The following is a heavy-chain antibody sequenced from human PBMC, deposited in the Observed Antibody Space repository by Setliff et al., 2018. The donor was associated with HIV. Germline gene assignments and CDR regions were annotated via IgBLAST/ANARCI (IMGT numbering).Heavy chain of an antibody. CDR2: IRSKAYGGTT. D-gene: IGHD1-26*01. Sequence: LRLSCTASGFTFGDYVMSWVRRAPGKGLEWVGFIRSKAYGGTTEYAASVKGRFTVSRDDSKSIAYLQMNSLKTEDTAMYYCTRCFGSYLPIMDYWGQGTLVTVSS. CDR3: TRCFGSYLPIMDY. J-gene: IGHJ4*02. CDR1: GFTFGDYV. V-gene: IGHV3-49*04.